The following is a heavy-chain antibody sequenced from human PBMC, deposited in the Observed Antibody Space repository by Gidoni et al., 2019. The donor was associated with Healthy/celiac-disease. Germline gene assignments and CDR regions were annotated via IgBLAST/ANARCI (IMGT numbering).Heavy chain of an antibody. CDR2: IYTSGST. CDR1: GCSISSGSSY. CDR3: ARERPVLRLLEWRTYYFDY. Sequence: QVQLQESGPGLVTPSPPLSLTCTVPGCSISSGSSYWRLIRQPAGTGLEWIGRIYTSGSTNYNPSLTSRVTISVDTSKNQFSQKLSSVTAEDTAVYYWARERPVLRLLEWRTYYFDYWGQGTLVTVSS. J-gene: IGHJ4*02. D-gene: IGHD3-3*01. V-gene: IGHV4-61*02.